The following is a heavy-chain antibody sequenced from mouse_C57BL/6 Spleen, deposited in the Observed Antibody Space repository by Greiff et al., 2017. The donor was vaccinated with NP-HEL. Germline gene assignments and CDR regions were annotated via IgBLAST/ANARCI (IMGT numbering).Heavy chain of an antibody. CDR1: GFNIKDDY. CDR2: IDPENGDT. D-gene: IGHD2-2*01. V-gene: IGHV14-4*01. Sequence: EVQLQQSGAELVRPGASVKLSCTAPGFNIKDDYMHWVKQRPEQGLEWIGWIDPENGDTEYASKFQGKATITADTSSNTAYLQLSSLTSEDTAGYYFTSMVTTRVDYWGQGTTLTVSS. J-gene: IGHJ2*01. CDR3: TSMVTTRVDY.